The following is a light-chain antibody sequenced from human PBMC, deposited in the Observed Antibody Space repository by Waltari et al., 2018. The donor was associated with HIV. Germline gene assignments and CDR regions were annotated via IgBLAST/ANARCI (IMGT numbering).Light chain of an antibody. CDR2: ATN. V-gene: IGLV8-61*01. J-gene: IGLJ2*01. Sequence: QTVVTQEPSLSVSPVGAIHIPCGFTYCSVSTIYYPSWDQQTPGQAPRTLVYATNTRSSGVPDRFSGTILGNKAALTITGAQADNDSAFYCVLYMGSGIPIFGGGTKLTVL. CDR1: YCSVSTIYY. CDR3: VLYMGSGIPI.